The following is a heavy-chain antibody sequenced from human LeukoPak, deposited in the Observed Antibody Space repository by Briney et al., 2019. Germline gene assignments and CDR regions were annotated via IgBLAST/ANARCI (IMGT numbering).Heavy chain of an antibody. CDR1: GFTFSSYA. CDR3: AKDTPSRKYYYDSSGTPDY. J-gene: IGHJ4*02. V-gene: IGHV3-23*01. Sequence: GGSQRLSCAASGFTFSSYAMSWVRQAPGKGLEWVSAISGSGGSTYYADSVKGRFTISRDNSKNTLYLQMNSLRAEDTAVYYCAKDTPSRKYYYDSSGTPDYWGQGTLVTVSS. CDR2: ISGSGGST. D-gene: IGHD3-22*01.